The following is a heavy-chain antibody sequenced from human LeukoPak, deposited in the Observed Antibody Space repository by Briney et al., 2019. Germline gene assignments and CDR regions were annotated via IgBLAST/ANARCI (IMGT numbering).Heavy chain of an antibody. Sequence: PGGSLRLSCAASGFTFSSYGMHWVRQAPGKGLEWVAFIRYDGSNKYYADSVKGRFTISRDNSKNTLYLQMNSLRAEDTAVYYCAKAVEMASYYFDYWGQGTLVTVSS. CDR1: GFTFSSYG. CDR3: AKAVEMASYYFDY. J-gene: IGHJ4*02. D-gene: IGHD5-24*01. CDR2: IRYDGSNK. V-gene: IGHV3-30*02.